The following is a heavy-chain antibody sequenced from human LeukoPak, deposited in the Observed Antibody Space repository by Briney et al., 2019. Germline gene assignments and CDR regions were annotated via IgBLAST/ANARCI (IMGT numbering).Heavy chain of an antibody. CDR1: GFNFDDYG. J-gene: IGHJ3*02. V-gene: IGHV3-20*04. CDR3: ARGIAVPEVLYAFAN. Sequence: RGSPRDSCAASGFNFDDYGMTWVRQVPGKGLEWVSGINYSGGMTGYADSVEGRFTISRDNAKNSIYLQMNSLRAEDTALYYCARGIAVPEVLYAFANWGTGTMVSVSS. CDR2: INYSGGMT. D-gene: IGHD6-19*01.